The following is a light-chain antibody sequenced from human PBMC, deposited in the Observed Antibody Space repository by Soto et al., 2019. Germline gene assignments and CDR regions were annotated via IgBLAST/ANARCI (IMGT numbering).Light chain of an antibody. CDR1: SSNIGAGYD. Sequence: QTVVTQPPSVSGAPGQRVTIPCTGSSSNIGAGYDVHWYQQLPGTAPKLLIYGNNNRPSGVPDRFSGSKSGTSASLAITGLQADDEADYYCQSYDSSLSGSVFGGGTKVTVL. J-gene: IGLJ3*02. V-gene: IGLV1-40*01. CDR3: QSYDSSLSGSV. CDR2: GNN.